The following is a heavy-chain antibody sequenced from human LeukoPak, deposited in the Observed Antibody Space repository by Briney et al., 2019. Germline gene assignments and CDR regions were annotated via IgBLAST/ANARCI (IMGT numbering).Heavy chain of an antibody. CDR3: ARDRAYNDYDYCFDY. CDR2: INPSGGST. Sequence: EASVKVSCKTSGYTFTTYYMHWVRQAPGQGLEWMGIINPSGGSTTYAQKFQGRVTMTRDTSTSTVYMELSSLGSEDTAVYYCARDRAYNDYDYCFDYWGQGTLVTVSS. V-gene: IGHV1-46*01. D-gene: IGHD5-12*01. J-gene: IGHJ4*02. CDR1: GYTFTTYY.